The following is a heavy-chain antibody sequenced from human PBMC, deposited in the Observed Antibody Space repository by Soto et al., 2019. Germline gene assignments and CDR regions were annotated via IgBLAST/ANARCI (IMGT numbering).Heavy chain of an antibody. Sequence: QVQLVQSGAEVKKPGASVKDSCKASGYTFTSYAMHWVRQAAGQRLEWMGWINAGNGNTKYSQKFQGRVTITRDTSASTAYMELSSLRSEDTAVYYCARGPGGPDGPGDYWGQGTLVTVSS. CDR3: ARGPGGPDGPGDY. D-gene: IGHD2-15*01. V-gene: IGHV1-3*01. J-gene: IGHJ4*02. CDR1: GYTFTSYA. CDR2: INAGNGNT.